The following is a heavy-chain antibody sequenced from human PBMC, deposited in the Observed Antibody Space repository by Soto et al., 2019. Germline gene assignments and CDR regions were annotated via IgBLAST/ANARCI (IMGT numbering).Heavy chain of an antibody. CDR1: GGTFSSYA. CDR3: SRDPRLTGQPEQGN. D-gene: IGHD3-9*01. V-gene: IGHV1-69*14. Sequence: QVQLVQSGAEVKKPGSSVKVSCKASGGTFSSYAISWVRQAPGQGLEWMGGIIPIFGTANYAQKFQGRVTITGDKSTSTTYMELSSLRSEDTAVYYCSRDPRLTGQPEQGNWCQGTLVTVSS. J-gene: IGHJ4*02. CDR2: IIPIFGTA.